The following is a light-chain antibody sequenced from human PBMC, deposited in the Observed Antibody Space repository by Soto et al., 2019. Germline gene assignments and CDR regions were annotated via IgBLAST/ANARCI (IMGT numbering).Light chain of an antibody. CDR2: GTS. V-gene: IGKV1-39*01. CDR1: QSISIF. J-gene: IGKJ1*01. Sequence: DIQMTQSPSSLSASVGDSVTITCRASQSISIFLHWYQQKPGKAPNLLIYGTSSLQSGVPSRFSGSGSGTDFTLTISSLQPEDFATYYCQQSYGARTFGQGTKVEIK. CDR3: QQSYGART.